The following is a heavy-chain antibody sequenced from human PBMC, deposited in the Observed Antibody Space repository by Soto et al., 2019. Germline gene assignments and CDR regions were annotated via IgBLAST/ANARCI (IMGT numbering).Heavy chain of an antibody. Sequence: SETLSLTCTVSGGSISSYYWSWIRQPPGKGLEWIGYIYYSGSTNYNPSLKSRVTISVDTSKNQFSLKLSSVTAADAAVYYCARDPNTTMAPYNWFDTWGQGTLVTVSS. D-gene: IGHD5-18*01. J-gene: IGHJ5*02. CDR2: IYYSGST. CDR1: GGSISSYY. CDR3: ARDPNTTMAPYNWFDT. V-gene: IGHV4-59*01.